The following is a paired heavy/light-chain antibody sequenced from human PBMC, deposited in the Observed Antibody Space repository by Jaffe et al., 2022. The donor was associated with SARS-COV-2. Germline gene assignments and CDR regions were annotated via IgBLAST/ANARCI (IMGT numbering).Heavy chain of an antibody. CDR1: GHTFANYA. Sequence: QVLLVQSGAEVKKPGASVKVSCEAPGHTFANYAVHWVRQAPGQRLEWMGWIHVGDGNRKYSQNFQDRVTITRDTSASTVYMELSSLRPEDTAVYYCARDGGESTMIRGVQKYFFYYYLDAWGKGTTVIVSS. J-gene: IGHJ6*03. D-gene: IGHD3-10*01. CDR2: IHVGDGNR. V-gene: IGHV1-3*01. CDR3: ARDGGESTMIRGVQKYFFYYYLDA.
Light chain of an antibody. CDR3: QQYNDWLT. CDR1: QSISTN. V-gene: IGKV3-15*01. J-gene: IGKJ3*01. CDR2: AAS. Sequence: ETVMTQSPVTLSVSPGERATLSCRASQSISTNLAWYQHKPGQAPRLLIYAASTRATGVPARFSGSGSGTEFTLTINSLQSEDFAIYYCQQYNDWLTFGPGTEVDIK.